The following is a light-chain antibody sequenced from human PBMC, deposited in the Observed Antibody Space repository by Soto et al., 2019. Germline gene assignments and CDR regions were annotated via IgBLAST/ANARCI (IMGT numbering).Light chain of an antibody. CDR1: QGLVYSDGNTF. J-gene: IGKJ1*01. CDR3: VQGTHWPWT. CDR2: QVS. Sequence: DVVMTQSPLSLSVTLGQPASISCRSSQGLVYSDGNTFSNWFHQRPGQSPRRLIYQVSNRDSGVPDRFSGSGSGTDYTLTISGVEAEDVGIYYCVQGTHWPWTFGQGTKVEIK. V-gene: IGKV2-30*01.